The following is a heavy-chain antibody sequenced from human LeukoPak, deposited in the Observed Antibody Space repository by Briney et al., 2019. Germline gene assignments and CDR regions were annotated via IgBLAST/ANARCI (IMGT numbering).Heavy chain of an antibody. V-gene: IGHV1-69*13. CDR3: ARAPSRYCSSTSGYNYYYYYGMDV. Sequence: ASVKVSCKASGGTFSSYAISWVRQAPGQGLEWMGGIIPIFGTANYAQKFQGRVTITADESTSTAYMEMSSLRAEDTAVYYCARAPSRYCSSTSGYNYYYYYGMDVWGKGTTVTVSS. CDR2: IIPIFGTA. CDR1: GGTFSSYA. J-gene: IGHJ6*04. D-gene: IGHD2-2*02.